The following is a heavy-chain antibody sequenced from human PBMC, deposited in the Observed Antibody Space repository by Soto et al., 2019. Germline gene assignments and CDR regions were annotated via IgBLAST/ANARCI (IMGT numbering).Heavy chain of an antibody. CDR2: IHYRGNT. J-gene: IGHJ3*02. V-gene: IGHV4-30-4*01. Sequence: QVQLQESGPGLVKPSQTLSLTCTVSGGSIITADYYWSWIRQPPGKGLEWIGYIHYRGNTFYNPSPKGRLSLSIDTSENQFSLKLTSVTAADTAVYFCASANWAYAFDTWGQGTLVAVSS. CDR1: GGSIITADYY. CDR3: ASANWAYAFDT. D-gene: IGHD2-15*01.